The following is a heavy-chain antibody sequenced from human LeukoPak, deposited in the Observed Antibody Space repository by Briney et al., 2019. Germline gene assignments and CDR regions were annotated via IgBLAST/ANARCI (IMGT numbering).Heavy chain of an antibody. D-gene: IGHD3-22*01. J-gene: IGHJ4*02. V-gene: IGHV4-34*01. CDR3: ARRITMIVVARTGFFDY. CDR2: INHSGST. Sequence: PSETLSLTCAVYGGSFSGYYWSWLRQPPGKGLEWIGEINHSGSTNYNPSLKSRVTISVDTSKNQFSLKLSSVTAADTAVYYCARRITMIVVARTGFFDYWGQGTLVTVSS. CDR1: GGSFSGYY.